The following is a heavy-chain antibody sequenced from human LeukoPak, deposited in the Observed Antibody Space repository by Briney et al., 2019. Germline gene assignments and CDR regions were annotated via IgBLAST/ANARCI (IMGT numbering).Heavy chain of an antibody. V-gene: IGHV4-39*01. Sequence: SETLSLTCTVSGVSISGSIYYWGWIRQPPGKGPEWIATMHYSGSTYYNPSLKSRVTISVDTSKNQVSLKLTSVIAADTAVYYCATYKRGIPHEYWGQGTLVTVSS. CDR3: ATYKRGIPHEY. J-gene: IGHJ4*02. CDR1: GVSISGSIYY. D-gene: IGHD1-1*01. CDR2: MHYSGST.